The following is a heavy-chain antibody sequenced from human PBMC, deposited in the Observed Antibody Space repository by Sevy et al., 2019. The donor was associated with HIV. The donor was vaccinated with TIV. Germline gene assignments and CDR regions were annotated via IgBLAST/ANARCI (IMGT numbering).Heavy chain of an antibody. CDR1: GFTFSSYG. D-gene: IGHD6-13*01. CDR3: ASLYSSSWYNAFDI. V-gene: IGHV3-33*01. J-gene: IGHJ3*02. CDR2: IWYDGSNK. Sequence: GGSLRLSCAASGFTFSSYGMHWVRQAPGKALEWVAVIWYDGSNKYYADSVKGRFTISRDNSKNTLYLQMNSLRAEDTAVYYCASLYSSSWYNAFDIWGQWTMVTVSS.